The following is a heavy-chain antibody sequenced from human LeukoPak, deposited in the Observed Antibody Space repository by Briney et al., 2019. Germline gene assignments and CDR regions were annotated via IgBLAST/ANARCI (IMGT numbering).Heavy chain of an antibody. D-gene: IGHD6-19*01. Sequence: ASVKVSCKASGYTFTGHAMNWVRQAPGQGPEWMGYINTKTGNPTYAQGFTGRFVFSLDTSVSTAYLQVSSLKPEDTGVYYCAKGGWVAVTGMDSWGQGTLVTVSS. J-gene: IGHJ4*02. CDR3: AKGGWVAVTGMDS. CDR2: INTKTGNP. V-gene: IGHV7-4-1*02. CDR1: GYTFTGHA.